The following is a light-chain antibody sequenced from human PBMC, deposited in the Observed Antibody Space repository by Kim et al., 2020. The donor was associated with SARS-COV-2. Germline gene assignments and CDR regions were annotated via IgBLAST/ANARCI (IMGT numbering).Light chain of an antibody. CDR3: YSAADNNLV. CDR1: VLAKKY. CDR2: KDS. J-gene: IGLJ3*02. V-gene: IGLV3-27*01. Sequence: SVSPGQTARITCSGVVLAKKYARWFQQKPGQAPVLVIYKDSERPSGIPERFSGSSSGTTVTLTISGAQVEDEADYYCYSAADNNLVFGGGTKLTVL.